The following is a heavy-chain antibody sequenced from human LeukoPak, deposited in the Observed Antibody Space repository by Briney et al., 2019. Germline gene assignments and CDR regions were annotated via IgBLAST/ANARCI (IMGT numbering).Heavy chain of an antibody. D-gene: IGHD3-9*01. CDR2: SIPIFGAA. V-gene: IGHV1-69*05. Sequence: SVKVSYKASRGTFSCYAISWVREAPGHGLECMGRSIPIFGAANYAQKFQCRVTITTDESTSTTYMELSSQRSEDTAVYCCARDGVGDWVVPSLSYFDYWGQGTLVTVSS. CDR1: RGTFSCYA. CDR3: ARDGVGDWVVPSLSYFDY. J-gene: IGHJ4*02.